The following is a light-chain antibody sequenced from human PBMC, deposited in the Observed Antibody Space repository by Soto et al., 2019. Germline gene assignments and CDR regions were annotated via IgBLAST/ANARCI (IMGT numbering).Light chain of an antibody. V-gene: IGKV3D-20*02. CDR3: QQRSNWAT. CDR1: QSVSSSY. J-gene: IGKJ3*01. Sequence: EIVLTQSPGTLSLSQGERATLSYRASQSVSSSYLAWYQQKPGQAPRLLIYDASNRATGIPARFSGSGSVTDFTLTISSLEPEDFAVYYCQQRSNWATFGPGTNVDIK. CDR2: DAS.